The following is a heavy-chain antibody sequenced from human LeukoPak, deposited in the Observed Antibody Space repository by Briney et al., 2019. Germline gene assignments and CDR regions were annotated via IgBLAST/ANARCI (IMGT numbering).Heavy chain of an antibody. CDR3: VTGGHYFGD. Sequence: NPGGSLRLSCAAYGISVGNIWMSWVRQAPGKGPEWVAHIKSKIDGGTTDYGAPVKGRFTMSRDESRNALSLQMNSLETEDTALYYCVTGGHYFGDWGRGTLVIVSS. CDR1: GISVGNIW. V-gene: IGHV3-15*01. D-gene: IGHD2-21*01. CDR2: IKSKIDGGTT. J-gene: IGHJ4*02.